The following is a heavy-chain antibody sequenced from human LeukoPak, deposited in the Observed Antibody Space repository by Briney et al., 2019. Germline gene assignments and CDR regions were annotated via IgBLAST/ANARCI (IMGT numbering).Heavy chain of an antibody. J-gene: IGHJ3*02. CDR1: GFTFSSYA. Sequence: GGSLRLSCAASGFTFSSYAMSRVRQAPGKGLEWGLEWVSAVSGSGGSTYYADSVKGRFTISRDNSKNTLYLQMNSLRAEDTAVYYCAKDIRITVFGVVGMNAFDIWGQGTMVTVSS. CDR3: AKDIRITVFGVVGMNAFDI. D-gene: IGHD3-3*01. CDR2: VSGSGGST. V-gene: IGHV3-23*01.